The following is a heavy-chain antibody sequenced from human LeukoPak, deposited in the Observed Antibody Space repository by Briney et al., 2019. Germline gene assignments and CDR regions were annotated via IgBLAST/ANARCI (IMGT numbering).Heavy chain of an antibody. CDR1: GYTFTGYY. CDR2: INPNSGGT. CDR3: ARDTPVVTANLDY. D-gene: IGHD2-21*02. J-gene: IGHJ4*02. V-gene: IGHV1-2*02. Sequence: ASVKVSCKASGYTFTGYYMHWVRQAPGQGLEWMGWINPNSGGTNYAQKFQGRVTMTRDTSISTAYMELRSLRSDDTAVYYCARDTPVVTANLDYWGQGTLVTVSS.